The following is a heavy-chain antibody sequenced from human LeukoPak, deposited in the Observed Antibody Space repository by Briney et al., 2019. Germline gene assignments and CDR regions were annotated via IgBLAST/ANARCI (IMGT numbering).Heavy chain of an antibody. Sequence: PSETLSLTRTVSGYSITSGYYWGWIRQPPGKGLEWIGEINHSGSTNYNPPLKSRVTISVDTSKNQFSLKVSPVTAADTAVYYCARGLTGSRRYFDSWGQGTLVTVSS. D-gene: IGHD3-10*01. CDR1: GYSITSGYY. V-gene: IGHV4-38-2*02. CDR3: ARGLTGSRRYFDS. J-gene: IGHJ4*02. CDR2: INHSGST.